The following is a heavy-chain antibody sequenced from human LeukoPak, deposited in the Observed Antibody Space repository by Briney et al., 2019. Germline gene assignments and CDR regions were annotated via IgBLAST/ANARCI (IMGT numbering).Heavy chain of an antibody. D-gene: IGHD5-12*01. CDR2: ISSSVGTYI. CDR1: GFRISNYN. CDR3: VSNSGWRYYSGYDSAGVDY. V-gene: IGHV3-21*01. Sequence: PGGSLRLSCAASGFRISNYNLHWVRQAPGKGLEWVSSISSSVGTYIYYADSVKGRFTISRDNAKNSLYLQMNSLRVEDTAVYYCVSNSGWRYYSGYDSAGVDYWGQGTLVTVSS. J-gene: IGHJ4*02.